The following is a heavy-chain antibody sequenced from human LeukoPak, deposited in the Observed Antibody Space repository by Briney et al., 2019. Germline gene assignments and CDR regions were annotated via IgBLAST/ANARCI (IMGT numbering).Heavy chain of an antibody. CDR1: GYTFTGYY. CDR3: AKDSDSSGYYPDY. V-gene: IGHV1-2*02. J-gene: IGHJ4*02. CDR2: INPSSGGT. Sequence: EASVKVSCKASGYTFTGYYMHWVRQAPGQGLEWMGWINPSSGGTNYAQKFQGRVTMTRDTSISTAYMELSRLRSDDTAVYYCAKDSDSSGYYPDYWGQGTLVTVSS. D-gene: IGHD3-22*01.